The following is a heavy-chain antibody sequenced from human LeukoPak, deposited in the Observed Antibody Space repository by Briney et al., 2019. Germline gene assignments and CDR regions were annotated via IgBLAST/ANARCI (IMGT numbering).Heavy chain of an antibody. CDR3: AKDIADAYDSSGYSS. D-gene: IGHD3-22*01. J-gene: IGHJ4*02. CDR1: GFTFDDYA. V-gene: IGHV3-9*01. CDR2: ISWNSGSI. Sequence: GGSLRLSCAASGFTFDDYAMPWVRQAPGKGLEWVSGISWNSGSIGYADSVKGRFTISRDNAKNSLCLQMNSLRAEDTALYYCAKDIADAYDSSGYSSWGQGTLVTVSS.